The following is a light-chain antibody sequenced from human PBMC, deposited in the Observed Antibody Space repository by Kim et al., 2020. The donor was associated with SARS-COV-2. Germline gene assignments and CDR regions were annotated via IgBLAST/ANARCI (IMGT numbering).Light chain of an antibody. CDR2: YDS. J-gene: IGLJ3*02. CDR1: NIGSES. Sequence: SYELTQPPSVSVAPGKTARITYGGNNIGSESVHWYQQKPGQAPVLVIYYDSDRPSGIPERFSGSNSGNTATLTISRVEAGDEADYYCQVWDSSSEHRVFGGGTQLTVL. V-gene: IGLV3-21*04. CDR3: QVWDSSSEHRV.